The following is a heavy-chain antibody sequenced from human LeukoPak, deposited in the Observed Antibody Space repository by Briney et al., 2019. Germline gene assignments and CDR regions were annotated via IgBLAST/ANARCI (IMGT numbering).Heavy chain of an antibody. D-gene: IGHD1-1*01. Sequence: SETLSLTCTVSGGSMSSHYWSWIRQPPGKGLEWLGYISYIGSTNYSPSLKSRVTISVDTSKDQFSLRLSSVTAADTAVYFCAGDQLALNALNIWGQGTMVSVSS. CDR2: ISYIGST. CDR3: AGDQLALNALNI. J-gene: IGHJ3*02. V-gene: IGHV4-59*11. CDR1: GGSMSSHY.